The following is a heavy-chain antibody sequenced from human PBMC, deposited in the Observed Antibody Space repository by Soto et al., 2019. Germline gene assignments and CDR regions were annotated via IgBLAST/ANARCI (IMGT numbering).Heavy chain of an antibody. V-gene: IGHV3-23*01. CDR1: GFTFNYYA. J-gene: IGHJ4*02. D-gene: IGHD5-12*01. CDR2: ISGSGGTI. CDR3: AKSPGPYSGHDHLDY. Sequence: GGSLRLSCVASGFTFNYYAMSWVRQAPGKGLEWVSSISGSGGTIYYADSVKGRFTMSRDNSKKTLFLQMNSLRTEDTAVYYCAKSPGPYSGHDHLDYWGQGTLVTVSS.